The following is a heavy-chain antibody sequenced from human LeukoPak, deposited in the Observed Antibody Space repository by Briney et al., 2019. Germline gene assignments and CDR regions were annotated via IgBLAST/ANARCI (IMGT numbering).Heavy chain of an antibody. CDR2: IYYSGST. CDR1: GGSIGGYY. CDR3: ARHSKYYYDSSGSYVGYFQH. Sequence: PSETLSLTCTGSGGSIGGYYWSWIRQPPGKGLEWIGYIYYSGSTNYNPSLKSRVTISVDTSKNQFSLKLSSVTAADTAVYYCARHSKYYYDSSGSYVGYFQHWGQGTLVTVSS. J-gene: IGHJ1*01. V-gene: IGHV4-59*08. D-gene: IGHD3-22*01.